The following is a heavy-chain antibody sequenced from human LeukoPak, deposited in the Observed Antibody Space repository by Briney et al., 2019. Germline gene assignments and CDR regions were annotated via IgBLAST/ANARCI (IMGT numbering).Heavy chain of an antibody. CDR3: ARNPKANYYDSSGYLDY. J-gene: IGHJ4*02. Sequence: PGGSLRLSCAASGFTFSSYSMNWVRQAPGKGLEWVSSISSSSSYIYYADSVKGRFTISRDNAKNSLYLQMNSLRAEDTAVYYCARNPKANYYDSSGYLDYWGQGTLVAVSS. CDR2: ISSSSSYI. D-gene: IGHD3-22*01. CDR1: GFTFSSYS. V-gene: IGHV3-21*01.